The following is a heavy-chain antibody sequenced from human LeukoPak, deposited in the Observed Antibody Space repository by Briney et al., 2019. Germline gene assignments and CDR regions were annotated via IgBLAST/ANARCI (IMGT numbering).Heavy chain of an antibody. CDR1: GFTVSSNY. D-gene: IGHD3-22*01. V-gene: IGHV3-53*01. CDR2: IYSGGST. Sequence: GGSLRLSCAASGFTVSSNYMSWVRQAPGKGLEWVSVIYSGGSTYYADSVKGRFTISRDNSKNTLYLQMNSLRAEDTAVYYCARDINYYDHAFDIWGQGTMVTVSS. CDR3: ARDINYYDHAFDI. J-gene: IGHJ3*02.